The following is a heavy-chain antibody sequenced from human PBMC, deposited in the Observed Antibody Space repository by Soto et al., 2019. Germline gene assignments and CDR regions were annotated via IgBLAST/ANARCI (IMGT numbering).Heavy chain of an antibody. D-gene: IGHD5-18*01. CDR1: GGSISSGGYY. Sequence: QVQLQESGPGLVKPSQTLSLTCTVSGGSISSGGYYWSWIRQHPGKGLEWIGYIYYSGSTYYNPSLKSRVTISVDTSKNQFSLKLSSVTAADTAVYYCARDHLSRTTYSYGYYYYGMDVWGQGTTVTVSS. V-gene: IGHV4-31*03. CDR2: IYYSGST. CDR3: ARDHLSRTTYSYGYYYYGMDV. J-gene: IGHJ6*02.